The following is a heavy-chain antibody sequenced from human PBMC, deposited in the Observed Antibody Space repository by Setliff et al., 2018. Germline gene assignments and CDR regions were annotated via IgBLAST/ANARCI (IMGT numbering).Heavy chain of an antibody. CDR3: ARGGFFGYNADF. CDR2: INHSGIT. CDR1: GGSFSGYY. D-gene: IGHD3-3*01. V-gene: IGHV4-34*01. Sequence: PSETLSLTCAVYGGSFSGYYWTWIRQSPGRGLEWIGEINHSGITNYNPSLKSRLTIAVDTSKNEFSLILASVTAADTAVYYCARGGFFGYNADFWGQGALVTV. J-gene: IGHJ4*02.